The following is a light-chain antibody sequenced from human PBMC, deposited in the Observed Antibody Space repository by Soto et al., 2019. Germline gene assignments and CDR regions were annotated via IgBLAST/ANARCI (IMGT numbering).Light chain of an antibody. CDR3: QQSYSSLWT. V-gene: IGKV1-39*01. Sequence: DIQMTQSPSSLSASVGDRVTITCRASQTITTYLNWYQVKPGKAPKLLIYAASNLQSGVPSRFSGSGSETDFTLTINMLQPEDFATYYRQQSYSSLWTFGQGTKV. CDR1: QTITTY. J-gene: IGKJ1*01. CDR2: AAS.